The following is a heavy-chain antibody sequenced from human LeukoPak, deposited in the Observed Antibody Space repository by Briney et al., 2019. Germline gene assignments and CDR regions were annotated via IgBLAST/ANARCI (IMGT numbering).Heavy chain of an antibody. CDR2: IYSSGSS. J-gene: IGHJ5*02. CDR3: ARGPFASAHWFDP. Sequence: PSETLSLTCTVSGGSISNNYWSWIRQPAGKGLEWIGRIYSSGSSNYNPSLKSRVTMSADTPKNQFSLKLSSVTAADTAVYYCARGPFASAHWFDPWGQGTLVTVYS. CDR1: GGSISNNY. V-gene: IGHV4-4*07.